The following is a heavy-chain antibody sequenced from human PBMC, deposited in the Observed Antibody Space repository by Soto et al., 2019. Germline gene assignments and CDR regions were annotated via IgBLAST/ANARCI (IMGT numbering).Heavy chain of an antibody. CDR1: GGSISNYY. D-gene: IGHD5-18*01. CDR2: IYHSGTT. Sequence: QVQVQESGPGLVKPSETLSLTCTVSGGSISNYYWSWIRQSPGKGLEWIANIYHSGTTNYNLSLKGRVSISIDSSKNQVSLRLKSVTAADTAVYYCARGGYRTLAWFDPWGQGTLGTVSS. V-gene: IGHV4-59*01. J-gene: IGHJ5*02. CDR3: ARGGYRTLAWFDP.